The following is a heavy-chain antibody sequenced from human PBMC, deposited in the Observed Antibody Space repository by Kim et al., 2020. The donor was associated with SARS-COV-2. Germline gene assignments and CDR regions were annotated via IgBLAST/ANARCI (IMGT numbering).Heavy chain of an antibody. CDR3: AKDIGSGVAVALYGVDV. CDR2: ISWSGASI. J-gene: IGHJ6*02. CDR1: GFTFDDYG. D-gene: IGHD6-19*01. Sequence: GGSLRLSCVVSGFTFDDYGMHWVRQAPGKGPEWVSAISWSGASIGHADSVKGRFTISRDNAKNSLYLQMNSLRAEDTALYYCAKDIGSGVAVALYGVDVWGQGTTVTVSS. V-gene: IGHV3-9*01.